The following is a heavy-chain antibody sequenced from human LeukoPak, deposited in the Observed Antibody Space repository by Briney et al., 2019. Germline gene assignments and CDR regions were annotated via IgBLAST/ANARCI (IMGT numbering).Heavy chain of an antibody. V-gene: IGHV3-66*02. CDR3: ARVNLGYCSSTSCYTGWFDP. D-gene: IGHD2-2*02. J-gene: IGHJ5*02. CDR2: IYSGGST. Sequence: GGSLRLSCAASGFTVSSNYMSWVRQAPGKGLEWVPVIYSGGSTYYADSVKGRFTISRDNSKNTLYLQMNSLRAEDTAVYYCARVNLGYCSSTSCYTGWFDPWGQGTLVTVSS. CDR1: GFTVSSNY.